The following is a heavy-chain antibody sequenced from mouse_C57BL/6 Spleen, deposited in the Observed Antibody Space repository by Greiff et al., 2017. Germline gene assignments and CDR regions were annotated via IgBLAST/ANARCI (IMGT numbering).Heavy chain of an antibody. V-gene: IGHV1-81*01. Sequence: LVESGAELARPGASVKLSCKASGYTFTSYGISWVKQRTGQGLEWIGEIYPRSGNTYYNEKFKGKATLTADKSSSTAYMELRSLTSEDSAVYFCARYYGSSPLYAMDYWGQGTSVTVSS. J-gene: IGHJ4*01. D-gene: IGHD1-1*01. CDR1: GYTFTSYG. CDR3: ARYYGSSPLYAMDY. CDR2: IYPRSGNT.